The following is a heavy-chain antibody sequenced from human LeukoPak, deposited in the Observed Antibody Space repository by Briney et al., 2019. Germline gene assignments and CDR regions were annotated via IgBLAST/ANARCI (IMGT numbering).Heavy chain of an antibody. J-gene: IGHJ1*01. CDR3: VPPAAGLHRTISTEYFQH. Sequence: GGSLRLSCAAAGLTFDSYDMYWVRQSPGKGPEWVSSISASGISIKYADSVKGRFTISRDNAKNLVYLQMDSLRAEDTAVYYCVPPAAGLHRTISTEYFQHWGQGTPVIVSS. CDR1: GLTFDSYD. D-gene: IGHD6-13*01. V-gene: IGHV3-48*03. CDR2: ISASGISI.